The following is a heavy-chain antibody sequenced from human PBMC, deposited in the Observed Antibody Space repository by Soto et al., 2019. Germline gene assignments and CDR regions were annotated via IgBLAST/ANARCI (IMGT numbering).Heavy chain of an antibody. Sequence: QEQLVQSGAEVKKPGASVKVSCKTSGYTFTDYDINWVRQATGQGLEWIGWMNPNSGETGYAQKFQGRVTITADESTSTAYMELSSLRSEDTAVYYCARALVGASLVGGRYYGMDVWGQGTTVTVSS. D-gene: IGHD1-26*01. J-gene: IGHJ6*02. CDR2: MNPNSGET. CDR1: GYTFTDYD. CDR3: ARALVGASLVGGRYYGMDV. V-gene: IGHV1-8*01.